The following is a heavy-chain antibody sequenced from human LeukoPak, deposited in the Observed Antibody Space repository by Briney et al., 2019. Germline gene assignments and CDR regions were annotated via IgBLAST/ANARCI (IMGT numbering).Heavy chain of an antibody. V-gene: IGHV3-7*01. CDR3: ARGPGRYSDWQLGYYYGMDV. J-gene: IGHJ6*02. D-gene: IGHD3-9*01. CDR2: IKQDGSEK. Sequence: GGSLRLSCSASGFPFSSYWMSWVRQAPGKGLEWVANIKQDGSEKYYVASVKGRFTISRDNTNNSLYLQMSSLRAEDTAVYYCARGPGRYSDWQLGYYYGMDVWGQGTTVTVSS. CDR1: GFPFSSYW.